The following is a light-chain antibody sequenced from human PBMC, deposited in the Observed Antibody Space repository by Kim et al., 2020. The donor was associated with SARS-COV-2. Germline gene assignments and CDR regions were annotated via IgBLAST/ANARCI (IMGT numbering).Light chain of an antibody. CDR2: SVS. CDR1: QRVCSHC. Sequence: SPGERSTLSVRNSQRVCSHCLAWYQQKPGQAPRLLIYSVSNRATGIPDRFSGSGSGTDFTLTISRLEPEYFAVYYCQQYGIAPPYTFGQGTNLEI. CDR3: QQYGIAPPYT. J-gene: IGKJ2*01. V-gene: IGKV3-20*01.